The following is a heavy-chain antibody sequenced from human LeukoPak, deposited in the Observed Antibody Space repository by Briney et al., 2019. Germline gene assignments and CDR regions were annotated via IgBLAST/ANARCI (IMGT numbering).Heavy chain of an antibody. CDR1: GGSLSDYY. D-gene: IGHD2-21*02. J-gene: IGHJ4*02. CDR3: VRVAYCGGDCYSVWGIFDN. CDR2: MHHSGST. Sequence: PSETLSLTCAVYGGSLSDYYWSWIRQLPGKGLEWIGSMHHSGSTNYNPSLESRVTILLDMSKNQFSVKLTSVTAADTAVYYCVRVAYCGGDCYSVWGIFDNCGQGTLVTVSS. V-gene: IGHV4-34*01.